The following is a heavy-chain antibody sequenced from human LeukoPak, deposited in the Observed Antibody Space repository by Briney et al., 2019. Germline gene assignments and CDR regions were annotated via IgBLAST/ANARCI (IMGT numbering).Heavy chain of an antibody. CDR1: GGSFSGYY. J-gene: IGHJ5*02. CDR3: ARRTYYDFWSGYRNNWFDP. CDR2: INHSGST. Sequence: SETLSLTCAVYGGSFSGYYWSWIRQPPGKELEWIGEINHSGSTNYNPSLKSRVTISVDTSKNQFSLKLSSVTAADTAVYYCARRTYYDFWSGYRNNWFDPWGQGTLVTVSS. V-gene: IGHV4-34*01. D-gene: IGHD3-3*01.